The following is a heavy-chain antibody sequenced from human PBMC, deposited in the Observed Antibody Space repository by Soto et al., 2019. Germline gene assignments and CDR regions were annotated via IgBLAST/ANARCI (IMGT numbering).Heavy chain of an antibody. Sequence: QITLKESGPTLVKPTQTLTLTCTFSGFSLSTSGVGVGWIGQPPGKALEWLALIYWDDDKRYSPSLKSRLTITKDTSKNQVVLTMTNMDPVDTATYYCAHWYYYDSSGYYRYYFDYRGQGTLVNVSS. V-gene: IGHV2-5*02. CDR3: AHWYYYDSSGYYRYYFDY. D-gene: IGHD3-22*01. J-gene: IGHJ4*02. CDR2: IYWDDDK. CDR1: GFSLSTSGVG.